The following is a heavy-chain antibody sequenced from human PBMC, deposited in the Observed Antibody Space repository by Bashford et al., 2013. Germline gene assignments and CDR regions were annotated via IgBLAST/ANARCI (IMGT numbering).Heavy chain of an antibody. V-gene: IGHV1-69*06. J-gene: IGHJ6*02. Sequence: SVKVSCKASGGTFDNYDISWVRQAPGQGLEWMGGIIPIFGTANYAQKFQGRVTITADKSTSTAYMELSSLRSEDTAVYYCARALGYCSGDGCYSPSLRYSGMDVWGHGTTVTVSS. D-gene: IGHD2-15*01. CDR3: ARALGYCSGDGCYSPSLRYSGMDV. CDR1: GGTFDNYD. CDR2: IIPIFGTA.